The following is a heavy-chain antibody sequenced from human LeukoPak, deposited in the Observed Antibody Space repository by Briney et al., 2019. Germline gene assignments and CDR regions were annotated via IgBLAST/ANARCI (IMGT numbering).Heavy chain of an antibody. V-gene: IGHV3-23*01. CDR1: GFTFSSYA. J-gene: IGHJ4*02. Sequence: GGSLRLSCAASGFTFSSYAMSWVRQAPGKGLEWVSTISGSGGSTYYADSVKGRFTISRDNSKNTLYLQINTLRAEDTAIYYCANSYFDYWGQGTLVTVSS. CDR2: ISGSGGST. CDR3: ANSYFDY.